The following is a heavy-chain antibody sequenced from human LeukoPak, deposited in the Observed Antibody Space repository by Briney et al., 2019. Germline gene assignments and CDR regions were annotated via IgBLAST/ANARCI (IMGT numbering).Heavy chain of an antibody. D-gene: IGHD6-6*01. CDR2: ISRSSSYT. J-gene: IGHJ5*02. CDR3: ARDLSLGGRQLVALFDP. Sequence: GGSLRLSCEASGFTFSDYYMMWIRQAPGKGLEWISYISRSSSYTNYADSVKGRFTISRDNAKNSLFLQMNILRAEDTAVYYCARDLSLGGRQLVALFDPWGRGTLVTVSS. V-gene: IGHV3-11*06. CDR1: GFTFSDYY.